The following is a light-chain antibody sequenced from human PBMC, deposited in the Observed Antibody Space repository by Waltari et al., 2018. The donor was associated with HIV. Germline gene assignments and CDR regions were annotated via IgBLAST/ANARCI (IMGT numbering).Light chain of an antibody. J-gene: IGLJ2*01. CDR3: CAYAGSTTYVI. CDR2: EVS. CDR1: SSDVGGYNL. Sequence: QSALTQPAPVSGSPGPSITIPCTGTSSDVGGYNLVSWYQQHPGKAPKRMIYEVSKRPSGVSNRFSGSKSGNTASLTISGLQAEDEADYYCCAYAGSTTYVIFGGGTKLTVL. V-gene: IGLV2-23*02.